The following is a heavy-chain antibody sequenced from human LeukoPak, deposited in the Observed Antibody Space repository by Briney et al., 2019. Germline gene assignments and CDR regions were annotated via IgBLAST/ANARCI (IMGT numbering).Heavy chain of an antibody. CDR3: ARDLTAGSGYYNNWFDP. J-gene: IGHJ5*02. Sequence: ASVKVSCKASGYTFTGYYMHWVRQAPGQGLEWMGWINPNNGGTNYAQKFQGRVTMTRDTSISTAYMELSSLRSDDTAMYYCARDLTAGSGYYNNWFDPWGQGTLVTVSS. D-gene: IGHD3-22*01. V-gene: IGHV1-2*02. CDR2: INPNNGGT. CDR1: GYTFTGYY.